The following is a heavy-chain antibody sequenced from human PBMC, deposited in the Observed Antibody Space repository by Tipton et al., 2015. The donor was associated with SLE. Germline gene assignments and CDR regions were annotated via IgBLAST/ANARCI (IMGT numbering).Heavy chain of an antibody. CDR1: GGSISSYY. Sequence: TLSLTCTVSGGSISSYYWSWIRQPPGKGLEWIGYIYYSGSTNYNPSLKSRVTISVDTSKNQFSLKLSSVTAADTAVYYCARERAAAIPGDAFDIWGQGIMVTVSS. D-gene: IGHD2-2*02. CDR3: ARERAAAIPGDAFDI. CDR2: IYYSGST. J-gene: IGHJ3*02. V-gene: IGHV4-59*01.